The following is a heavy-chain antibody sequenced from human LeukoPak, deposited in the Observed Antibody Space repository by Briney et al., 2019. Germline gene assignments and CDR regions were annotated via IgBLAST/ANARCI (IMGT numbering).Heavy chain of an antibody. D-gene: IGHD1-26*01. J-gene: IGHJ5*02. CDR1: GYTFTNYY. Sequence: ASVKVSCKASGYTFTNYYIHWVRQAPGQGLECMGIINPSGGGTSYAQKFQGRVTMTRDMSTSTVYMELSSLRSEDTAVYCCARGGVGATTYVWFDPWGQGTLVTVSS. CDR3: ARGGVGATTYVWFDP. CDR2: INPSGGGT. V-gene: IGHV1-46*01.